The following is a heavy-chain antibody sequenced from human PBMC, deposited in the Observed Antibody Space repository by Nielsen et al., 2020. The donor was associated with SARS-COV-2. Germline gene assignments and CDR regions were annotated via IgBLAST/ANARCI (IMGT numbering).Heavy chain of an antibody. J-gene: IGHJ5*02. V-gene: IGHV3-23*01. CDR2: ITGSGGRT. CDR1: GFTFSTYA. Sequence: GESLKISCAASGFTFSTYAMTWVRQAPGKGLEWVSGITGSGGRTHYADSVEGRFTISRDNSKNTLNLQMNSLRAEDTAIYYCAKSPCGSYLACGFFDPWGQGTLVTVSS. CDR3: AKSPCGSYLACGFFDP. D-gene: IGHD1-26*01.